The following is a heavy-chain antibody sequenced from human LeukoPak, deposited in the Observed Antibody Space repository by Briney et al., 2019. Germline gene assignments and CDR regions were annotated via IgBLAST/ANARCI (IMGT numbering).Heavy chain of an antibody. D-gene: IGHD3-3*01. V-gene: IGHV3-33*01. CDR3: ARGVPYDSWSGPHYSDY. Sequence: GGSLRLSCAASGFTFSSYGMHWVRQAPGKGLEWVVVIWYDGSNKYYADSVKGRFTISRDNSKNTLYLQMNSLRAEDTAVYYCARGVPYDSWSGPHYSDYWGQGTLVTVSS. CDR1: GFTFSSYG. J-gene: IGHJ4*02. CDR2: IWYDGSNK.